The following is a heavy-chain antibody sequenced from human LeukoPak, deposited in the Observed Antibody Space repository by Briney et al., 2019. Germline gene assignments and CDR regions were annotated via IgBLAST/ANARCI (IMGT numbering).Heavy chain of an antibody. CDR3: ARDRTRGSFSD. V-gene: IGHV1-46*01. J-gene: IGHJ4*02. Sequence: VASVKVSCKASGYTFTSYYMHWVRQAPGQGLEWMGIINPSGGNTNYAQKLQGRVTMTTDTSTSTAYMDLRSLRSDDAAVYYCARDRTRGSFSDWGQGTLVTVSS. CDR1: GYTFTSYY. CDR2: INPSGGNT. D-gene: IGHD1-26*01.